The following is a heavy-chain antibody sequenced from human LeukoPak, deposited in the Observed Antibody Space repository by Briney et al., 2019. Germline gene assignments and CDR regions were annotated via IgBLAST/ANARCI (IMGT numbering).Heavy chain of an antibody. D-gene: IGHD1-26*01. CDR3: AKVGATSVDYFDY. V-gene: IGHV1-69*04. Sequence: GASVKVSCKASGYTFTGYYLHWVRQAPGQGLEWMGRIIPILGIANYAQKFQGRVTITADKSTGTAYMELSSLRSEDTAVYYCAKVGATSVDYFDYWGQGTLVTVSS. CDR2: IIPILGIA. J-gene: IGHJ4*02. CDR1: GYTFTGYY.